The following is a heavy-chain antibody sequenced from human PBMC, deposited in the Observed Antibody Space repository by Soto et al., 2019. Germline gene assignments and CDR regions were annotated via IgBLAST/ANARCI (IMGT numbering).Heavy chain of an antibody. D-gene: IGHD2-2*01. V-gene: IGHV4-59*12. CDR3: ARGPTTSYYYGLDV. J-gene: IGHJ6*02. CDR2: IYYSGST. CDR1: GGSISSYY. Sequence: SETLSLTCTVSGGSISSYYWSWIRQPPGKGLEWIGYIYYSGSTNYNPSLKSRVTISVDTSKKQFFLKLSSVTAADTAVYYCARGPTTSYYYGLDVWGQGTTVTVSS.